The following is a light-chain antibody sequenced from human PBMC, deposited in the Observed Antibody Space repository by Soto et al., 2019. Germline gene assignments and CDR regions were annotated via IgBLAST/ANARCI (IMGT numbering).Light chain of an antibody. Sequence: DIQMTQSPSTLSASVGDTVTITCRASQSFSNWLAWYQQKPGKASKFLIYKASTLDSGVPSRFIGSRSGTEVALTISSLQTDDFAAYYCQQYNSYSWTVGQGTKVEIK. CDR2: KAS. CDR1: QSFSNW. CDR3: QQYNSYSWT. V-gene: IGKV1-5*03. J-gene: IGKJ1*01.